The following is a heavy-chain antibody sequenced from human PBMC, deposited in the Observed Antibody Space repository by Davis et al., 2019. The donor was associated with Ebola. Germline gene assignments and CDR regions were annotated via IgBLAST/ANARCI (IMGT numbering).Heavy chain of an antibody. J-gene: IGHJ6*02. D-gene: IGHD1-14*01. Sequence: ASVKVSCKASGYTFTSYYMHWVRQAPGQGLEWMGIINPSGGSTSYAQKFQGRVTMTRDTSASTAYMELSSLRSEDTAVYYCARVGRIRPAPGGMDVWGQGTTVTVSS. CDR1: GYTFTSYY. CDR2: INPSGGST. CDR3: ARVGRIRPAPGGMDV. V-gene: IGHV1-46*01.